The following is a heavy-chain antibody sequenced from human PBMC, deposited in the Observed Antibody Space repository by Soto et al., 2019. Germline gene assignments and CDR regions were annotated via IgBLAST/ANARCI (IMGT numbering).Heavy chain of an antibody. J-gene: IGHJ4*02. CDR2: ISATSTYI. V-gene: IGHV3-21*01. D-gene: IGHD3-9*01. Sequence: GALRLSCAGSTFNFTSYSLNWVRQAPGKGLEWVSSISATSTYIFYADSVKGRFTISRDNAQNSVSLQMNSLRAEDTALYYCARVNSATGSMHFDHWGQGTLVTVSS. CDR3: ARVNSATGSMHFDH. CDR1: TFNFTSYS.